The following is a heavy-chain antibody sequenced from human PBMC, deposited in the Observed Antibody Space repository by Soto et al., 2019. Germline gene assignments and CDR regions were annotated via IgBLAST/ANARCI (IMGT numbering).Heavy chain of an antibody. V-gene: IGHV1-2*02. D-gene: IGHD1-20*01. Sequence: ASVKVSCRASGHTFTGYFMHWVRQAPGQGLEWMGWINPYSGGADYAQSFQGRVTMTRDTSISTVYMELSRLRFDDTAVYYCARVIRGAYYNSPLDTWGQGTGVNVSS. CDR2: INPYSGGA. CDR3: ARVIRGAYYNSPLDT. J-gene: IGHJ5*02. CDR1: GHTFTGYF.